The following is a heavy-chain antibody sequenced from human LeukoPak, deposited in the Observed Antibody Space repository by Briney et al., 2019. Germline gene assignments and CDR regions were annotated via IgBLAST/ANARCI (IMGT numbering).Heavy chain of an antibody. CDR1: GYTFTSYY. D-gene: IGHD2-2*01. CDR2: INPSGGST. V-gene: IGHV1-46*01. J-gene: IGHJ6*03. Sequence: ASVKVSCKASGYTFTSYYMHWVRQAPGQGLEWMGIINPSGGSTSYAQKSQGRVTMTRDTSTSTAYMELRSLRSDDTAVYYCARVVVPAASYYYYMDVWGKGTTVTVSS. CDR3: ARVVVPAASYYYYMDV.